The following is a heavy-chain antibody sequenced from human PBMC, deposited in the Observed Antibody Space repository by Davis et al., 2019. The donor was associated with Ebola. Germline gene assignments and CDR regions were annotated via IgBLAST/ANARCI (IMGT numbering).Heavy chain of an antibody. CDR1: GFTFSSYS. CDR3: AVLAATHDY. Sequence: GESLKISCAASGFTFSSYSMNWVRQAPGKGLEWVSSISSSSSYIYYADSVKGRFTISRDNAKNSLYLQMNSLRAEDTAVYYCAVLAATHDYWGQGTLVTVSS. CDR2: ISSSSSYI. J-gene: IGHJ4*02. V-gene: IGHV3-21*01. D-gene: IGHD2-15*01.